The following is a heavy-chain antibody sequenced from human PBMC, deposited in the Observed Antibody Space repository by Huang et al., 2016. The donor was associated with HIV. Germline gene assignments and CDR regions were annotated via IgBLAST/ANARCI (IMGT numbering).Heavy chain of an antibody. V-gene: IGHV4-34*01. CDR2: IYYNGNT. CDR3: ARVKRGHGYAWDYYGLDV. J-gene: IGHJ6*02. CDR1: GGSFTDYH. D-gene: IGHD3-16*01. Sequence: QVQLHQWGAGLVKPSETLSLTCAVYGGSFTDYHWSWVRQPQGKGLEWIGEIYYNGNTNNNPSLKGRVIMSIDTAKNQFSLKMWSATAADTAVYYCARVKRGHGYAWDYYGLDVWGQGTTVFVS.